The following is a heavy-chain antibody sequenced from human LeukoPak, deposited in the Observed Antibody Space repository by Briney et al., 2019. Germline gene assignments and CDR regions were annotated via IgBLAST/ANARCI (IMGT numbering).Heavy chain of an antibody. Sequence: SSVKVSCKASGVTFSSYAISLVRQAPGQGLEWMGVILPIFGTANYAQKFQGRVTITTDESTSTAYMEVSSLRSEDTAVYYCARVSDSSGYHLGYWGQGTLVTVSP. D-gene: IGHD3-22*01. V-gene: IGHV1-69*05. J-gene: IGHJ4*02. CDR1: GVTFSSYA. CDR2: ILPIFGTA. CDR3: ARVSDSSGYHLGY.